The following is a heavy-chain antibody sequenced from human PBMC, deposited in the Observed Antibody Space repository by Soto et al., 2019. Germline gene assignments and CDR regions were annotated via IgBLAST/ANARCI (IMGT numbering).Heavy chain of an antibody. CDR2: IGVGGET. Sequence: EVQLVESGGGLVQPGGSLRLSCAVSGFTLSRYDMHWVRQRSGEGLEWVSAIGVGGETYQPGSVKGRFTISREEATNSLYXQXNXXXXGXTAVYFCAREYCSGGGRCTGLYYVDVWGRGTTVTVSS. CDR3: AREYCSGGGRCTGLYYVDV. J-gene: IGHJ6*03. V-gene: IGHV3-13*04. CDR1: GFTLSRYD. D-gene: IGHD2-15*01.